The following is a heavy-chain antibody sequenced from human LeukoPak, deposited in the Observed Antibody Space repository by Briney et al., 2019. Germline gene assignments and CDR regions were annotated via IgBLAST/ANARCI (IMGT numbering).Heavy chain of an antibody. V-gene: IGHV3-7*01. J-gene: IGHJ6*02. D-gene: IGHD5-12*01. CDR1: GFTFSSYW. CDR2: IKQDGTEK. Sequence: GGSLRLSCAASGFTFSSYWMSWVRQAPGKGLEWVANIKQDGTEKYYADSVKGRFTISRDNSKNTLYLQMNSLRAEDTAVYYCARRTSPGSYSGYEDRSGDYYYGMDVWGQGTTVTVSS. CDR3: ARRTSPGSYSGYEDRSGDYYYGMDV.